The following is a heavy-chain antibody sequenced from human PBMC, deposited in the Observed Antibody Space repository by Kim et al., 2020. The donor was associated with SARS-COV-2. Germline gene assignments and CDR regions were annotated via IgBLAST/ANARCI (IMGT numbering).Heavy chain of an antibody. D-gene: IGHD2-21*02. J-gene: IGHJ6*02. CDR2: ISSSSSTI. CDR3: ARVMVKGTAINKYYYYGMDV. CDR1: GFTFSSYS. V-gene: IGHV3-48*02. Sequence: GGSLRLSCAASGFTFSSYSMNWVRQAPGKGLEWVSYISSSSSTIYYADSVKGRFTISRDNAKNSLYLQMNSLRDEDTAVYYCARVMVKGTAINKYYYYGMDVWGQGTTVTVSS.